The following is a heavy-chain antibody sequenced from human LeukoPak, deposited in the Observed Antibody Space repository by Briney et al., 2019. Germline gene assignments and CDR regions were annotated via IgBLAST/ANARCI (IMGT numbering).Heavy chain of an antibody. V-gene: IGHV3-73*01. D-gene: IGHD2-15*01. CDR2: IRSKANSYAT. J-gene: IGHJ4*02. CDR1: GFTFSGSA. Sequence: GGSLRLSCAASGFTFSGSAMHWVRQASGKGLEWVGRIRSKANSYATAYAASVKGRFIISRDDSKNTAYLQMNSLKTEDMAVYYCTRHNGDYCSGGSCYWNGVDYWGQGTLVTVSS. CDR3: TRHNGDYCSGGSCYWNGVDY.